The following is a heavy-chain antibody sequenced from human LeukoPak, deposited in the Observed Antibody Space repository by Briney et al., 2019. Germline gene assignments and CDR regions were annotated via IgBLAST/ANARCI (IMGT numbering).Heavy chain of an antibody. Sequence: GASVKVSCKTSGYTFTGYYMHWVRQAPGQGLEWMGRINPNSGDTSYAQKFQGRVTMTRDTSISTAYTELSRLRSDDTAVYYCARKSQYTTSWSEIDYWGQGTLVTVSS. D-gene: IGHD6-13*01. CDR2: INPNSGDT. V-gene: IGHV1-2*06. CDR1: GYTFTGYY. J-gene: IGHJ4*02. CDR3: ARKSQYTTSWSEIDY.